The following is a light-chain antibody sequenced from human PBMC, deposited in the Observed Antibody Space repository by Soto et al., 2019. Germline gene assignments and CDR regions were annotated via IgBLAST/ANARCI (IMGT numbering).Light chain of an antibody. CDR2: LGS. J-gene: IGKJ1*01. Sequence: DIVMTQSPVSLPVTPGEPASISCRSSQSLLHSNGYNYLDWYLQKPGQSPQLLIYLGSNRASGVPGRFSASASGTDFTLTISRVEAEDVGVYYCMGALKIPPTYGQGTRVEIK. CDR1: QSLLHSNGYNY. V-gene: IGKV2-28*01. CDR3: MGALKIPPT.